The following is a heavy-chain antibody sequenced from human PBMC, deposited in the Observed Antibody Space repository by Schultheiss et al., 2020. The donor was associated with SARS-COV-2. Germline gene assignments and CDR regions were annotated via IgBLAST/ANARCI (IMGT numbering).Heavy chain of an antibody. Sequence: GGSLRLSCAASGFTFSSYAMSWVRQAPGKGLEWVAVISYDGSNKYYADSVKGRFTISRDNSKNTLYLQMNSLRAEDTAVYYCARGKSTVTLNWFDPWGQGTLVTVSS. CDR1: GFTFSSYA. CDR2: ISYDGSNK. D-gene: IGHD4-17*01. J-gene: IGHJ5*02. V-gene: IGHV3-30-3*01. CDR3: ARGKSTVTLNWFDP.